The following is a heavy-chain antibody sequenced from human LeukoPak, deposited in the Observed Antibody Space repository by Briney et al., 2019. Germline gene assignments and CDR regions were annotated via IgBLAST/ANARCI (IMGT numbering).Heavy chain of an antibody. CDR3: ARWRSGFDS. CDR1: GGSISSSY. CDR2: IYYSGST. J-gene: IGHJ4*02. Sequence: SETLSLTCTVSGGSISSSYWSWIRQPPGKGLEWIGYIYYSGSTNYNPSLKSRVTISVDTSKNQFSLKLIPVTAADTAVYYCARWRSGFDSWGQGTLVTVSS. V-gene: IGHV4-59*01.